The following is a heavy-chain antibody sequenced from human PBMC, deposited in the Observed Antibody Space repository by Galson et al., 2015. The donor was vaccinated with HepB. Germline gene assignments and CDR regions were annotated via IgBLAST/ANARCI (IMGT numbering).Heavy chain of an antibody. V-gene: IGHV1-69*06. CDR1: GGTFSSYA. J-gene: IGHJ6*02. D-gene: IGHD6-13*01. Sequence: SVKVSCKASGGTFSSYAFSWVRQAPGQGLEWMGGIIPVFGTTNYAQKFQGRVTITADKSTGTAYMELSSLRSEDTAVYYCARLGYSSSWYNRYYYYYGMDVWGQGTTVTVSS. CDR2: IIPVFGTT. CDR3: ARLGYSSSWYNRYYYYYGMDV.